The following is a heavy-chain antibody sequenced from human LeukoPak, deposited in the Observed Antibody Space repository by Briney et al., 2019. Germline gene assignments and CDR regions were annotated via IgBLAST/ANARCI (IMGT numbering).Heavy chain of an antibody. D-gene: IGHD3-22*01. CDR3: AKGLVVIRFGHFDS. CDR1: GFTFISYD. J-gene: IGHJ4*02. CDR2: TSNSGGTT. V-gene: IGHV3-23*01. Sequence: AGSLRRSSAASGFTFISYDMSWVRQAPGKGLEWVSTTSNSGGTTYSADPVKGRFTISRDNSKNTLYLQMNSLRAEDTAVYYCAKGLVVIRFGHFDSWGQGTLVTVSS.